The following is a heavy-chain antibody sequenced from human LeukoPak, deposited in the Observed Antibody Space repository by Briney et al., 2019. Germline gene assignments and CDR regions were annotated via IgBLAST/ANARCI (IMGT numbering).Heavy chain of an antibody. J-gene: IGHJ5*02. D-gene: IGHD3-10*01. CDR1: GGSISSYY. CDR2: IYYSGST. CDR3: ARGLSYYGSGSYLDQTPEYNWFDP. Sequence: SETLSLTCTVSGGSISSYYWSWIRQPPGKGLEWIGYIYYSGSTNYNPSLKSRVTISVDTSKNQFSLKLSSVTAADTAVYYCARGLSYYGSGSYLDQTPEYNWFDPWGQGTLVTVSS. V-gene: IGHV4-59*01.